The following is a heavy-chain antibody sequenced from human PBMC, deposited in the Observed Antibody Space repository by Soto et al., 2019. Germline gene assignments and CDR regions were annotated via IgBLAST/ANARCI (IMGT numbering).Heavy chain of an antibody. V-gene: IGHV3-21*01. CDR2: ISSSSSYI. D-gene: IGHD3-22*01. CDR3: AREGYYYDSSGYYTA. J-gene: IGHJ5*02. CDR1: GFTFSSYS. Sequence: GGSLRLSCAASGFTFSSYSMNWVRQAPGKGLEWVSSISSSSSYIYYADSVKGRFTISRDNAKNSLYLQMNSLRAEDTSVYYCAREGYYYDSSGYYTAWGQGTLVTVSS.